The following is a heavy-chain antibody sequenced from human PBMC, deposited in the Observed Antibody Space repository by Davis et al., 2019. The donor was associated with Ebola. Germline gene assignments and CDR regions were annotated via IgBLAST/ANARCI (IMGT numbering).Heavy chain of an antibody. V-gene: IGHV4-31*03. J-gene: IGHJ3*02. D-gene: IGHD4-17*01. CDR2: IYYSGST. CDR1: GGSISSGGYY. Sequence: PSETLSLTCTVSGGSISSGGYYWSWIRQHPGKGLEWIGYIYYSGSTYYNPSLKSRVTISVDTSKNQFSLKLSSVTAADTAVYYCARERTTVIDYTDAFDIWGQGTMVTVSS. CDR3: ARERTTVIDYTDAFDI.